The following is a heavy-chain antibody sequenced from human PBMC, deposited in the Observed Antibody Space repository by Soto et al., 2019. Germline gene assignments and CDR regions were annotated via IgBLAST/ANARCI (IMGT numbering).Heavy chain of an antibody. CDR1: GFTFSNYW. Sequence: EVQLVESGGGLVQPGGSLRLSCATSGFTFSNYWMHWVRQAPGKGPVWVSRINEDESNTNYADSVKGRFTISRDNAKNTLYLQMNSLRAEDTAVYYCARGRVLDYWGQGTRVTVSS. CDR2: INEDESNT. J-gene: IGHJ4*02. D-gene: IGHD3-10*01. V-gene: IGHV3-74*01. CDR3: ARGRVLDY.